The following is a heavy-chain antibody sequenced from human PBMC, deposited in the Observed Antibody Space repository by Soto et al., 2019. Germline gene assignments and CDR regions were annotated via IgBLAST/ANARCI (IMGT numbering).Heavy chain of an antibody. D-gene: IGHD2-15*01. J-gene: IGHJ4*02. CDR1: GFTFSSYW. V-gene: IGHV3-7*05. CDR3: ARDIVVVVAAPPKGNAN. CDR2: IKQDGSEK. Sequence: PGGSLRLSCAASGFTFSSYWMSWVRQAPGKGLEWVANIKQDGSEKYYVDSVKGRFTISRDNAKNSLYLQMNSLRAEDTAVHYCARDIVVVVAAPPKGNANWGQGTQVTVSS.